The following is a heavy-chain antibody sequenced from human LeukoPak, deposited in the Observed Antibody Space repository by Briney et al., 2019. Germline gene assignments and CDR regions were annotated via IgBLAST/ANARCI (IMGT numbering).Heavy chain of an antibody. CDR2: INPKSGGT. CDR1: GYTFTGYY. Sequence: GASVKVSCKASGYTFTGYYMHWVRQAPGQGLEWMGWINPKSGGTNYAQKFQGRVTMTRDTSISTAYMELSRLRSDDTAVYHCVRVAADYIMDVWGQGTTVTVSS. CDR3: VRVAADYIMDV. J-gene: IGHJ6*02. D-gene: IGHD6-13*01. V-gene: IGHV1-2*02.